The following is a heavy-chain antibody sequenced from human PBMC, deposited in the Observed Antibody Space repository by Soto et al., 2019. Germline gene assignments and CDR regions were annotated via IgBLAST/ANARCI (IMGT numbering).Heavy chain of an antibody. CDR2: IYYSGST. CDR3: ARGYRQAGDSSSWVFDY. J-gene: IGHJ4*02. D-gene: IGHD6-13*01. CDR1: GGSINSGGYY. Sequence: QVQLQESGPGLVKPSQTLSLICTVSGGSINSGGYYWNWIRQQPGKGLEWIGYIYYSGSTYYNPFLRRRVTISEDTSENQFSLKLSAVTAADTAVYFCARGYRQAGDSSSWVFDYWGQGTLVNVSS. V-gene: IGHV4-31*03.